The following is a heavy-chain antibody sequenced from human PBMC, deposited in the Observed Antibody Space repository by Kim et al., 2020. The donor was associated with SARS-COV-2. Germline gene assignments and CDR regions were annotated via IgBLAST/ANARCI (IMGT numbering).Heavy chain of an antibody. J-gene: IGHJ5*02. V-gene: IGHV5-51*01. CDR3: ARLTYYYDSSGYGINWFDP. CDR2: IYPGDSDT. D-gene: IGHD3-22*01. Sequence: GESLKISCKGSGYSFTSYWIGWVRQMPGKGLEWMGIIYPGDSDTRYSPSFQGQVTISADKTISTAYLQWISLKASDTAMYYCARLTYYYDSSGYGINWFDPGGQGTLVAVSS. CDR1: GYSFTSYW.